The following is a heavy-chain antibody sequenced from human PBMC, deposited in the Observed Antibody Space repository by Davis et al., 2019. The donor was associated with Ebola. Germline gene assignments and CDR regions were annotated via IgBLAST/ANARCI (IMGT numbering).Heavy chain of an antibody. V-gene: IGHV3-23*01. Sequence: GESLNIPCAASGFTFSSYAMTWVRQAPGKGLEWVSSISGSAGTTYCADSVKGRFTISRDNSKSTLYLQMNSLRVEDTAIYYCAKDPYTKLQPYYYYGMDDWGQGTTVTVSS. CDR1: GFTFSSYA. CDR3: AKDPYTKLQPYYYYGMDD. J-gene: IGHJ6*02. CDR2: ISGSAGTT. D-gene: IGHD6-13*01.